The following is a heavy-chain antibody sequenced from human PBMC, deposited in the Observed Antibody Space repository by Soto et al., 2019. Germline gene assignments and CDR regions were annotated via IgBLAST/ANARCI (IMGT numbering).Heavy chain of an antibody. V-gene: IGHV3-53*04. CDR3: ARARVPMVRGVIGSTLRANYYMDV. CDR2: IYSGGST. Sequence: GGSLRLSCAASGFTVISNYMSWVLQAPWKGLEWVSVIYSGGSTYYADSVKGRFTISRHNSKNTLYLQMNSLRAEDTAVYYCARARVPMVRGVIGSTLRANYYMDVWGKGTTVTVSS. J-gene: IGHJ6*03. CDR1: GFTVISNY. D-gene: IGHD3-10*01.